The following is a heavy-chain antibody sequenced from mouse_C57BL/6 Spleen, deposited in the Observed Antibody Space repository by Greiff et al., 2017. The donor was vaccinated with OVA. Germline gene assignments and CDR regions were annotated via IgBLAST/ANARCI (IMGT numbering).Heavy chain of an antibody. CDR3: TREELGPSLRYAY. V-gene: IGHV5-9-1*02. J-gene: IGHJ3*01. CDR2: ISSGGDYI. D-gene: IGHD4-1*01. CDR1: GFTFSSYA. Sequence: DVMLVESGEGLVKPGGSLKLSCAASGFTFSSYAMSWVRQTPEKRLEWVAYISSGGDYIYYADTVKGRFPISRDNARNTLYLQLSSLKSESTAMYYSTREELGPSLRYAYWGQGTLVTVSA.